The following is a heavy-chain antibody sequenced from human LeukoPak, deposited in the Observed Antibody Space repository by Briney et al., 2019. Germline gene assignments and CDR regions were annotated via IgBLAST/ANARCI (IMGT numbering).Heavy chain of an antibody. V-gene: IGHV4-59*01. CDR2: IYYTGNT. Sequence: SEPLSLTCTVSGGSISSYYWSWIRQPPGKGLEWIGYIYYTGNTNYNPSLTSRVNISVDTSKNQFSLNLSSVTAADTAVYYCARWGSIAVARFDYWGQGTLVTVSS. J-gene: IGHJ4*02. CDR3: ARWGSIAVARFDY. D-gene: IGHD6-6*01. CDR1: GGSISSYY.